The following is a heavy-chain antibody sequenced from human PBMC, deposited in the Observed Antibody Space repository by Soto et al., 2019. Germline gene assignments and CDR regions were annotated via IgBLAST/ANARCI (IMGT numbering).Heavy chain of an antibody. CDR2: IIPIFGTA. V-gene: IGHV1-69*06. CDR3: ARGPPQYYYDSSGYYYGDY. CDR1: GGTFSSYA. D-gene: IGHD3-22*01. Sequence: QVQLVQSGAEVKKPGSSVKVSCKASGGTFSSYAISWVRQAPGQGLEWMGGIIPIFGTANYAQKFQGRVTITADKSTSTAYMELSILRSEDTAVYYCARGPPQYYYDSSGYYYGDYWGQGTLVTVSS. J-gene: IGHJ4*02.